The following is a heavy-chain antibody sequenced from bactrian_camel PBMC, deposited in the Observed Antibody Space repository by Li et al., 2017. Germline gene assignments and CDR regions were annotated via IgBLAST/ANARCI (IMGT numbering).Heavy chain of an antibody. CDR2: ISSAGSA. Sequence: HVQLVESGGGSVQAGGSLRLSCGYTYDGGDMAWFRQAPGMEREGVAAISSAGSADYADSVKGRFSIFRDNAKNTVFLQMNSLEPEDTAVYYCAADENLERQSEYTDYELCLNSPGWRGQGTQVTVS. CDR3: AADENLERQSEYTDYELCLNSPGW. CDR1: YTYDGGD. J-gene: IGHJ4*01. D-gene: IGHD4*01. V-gene: IGHV3S53*01.